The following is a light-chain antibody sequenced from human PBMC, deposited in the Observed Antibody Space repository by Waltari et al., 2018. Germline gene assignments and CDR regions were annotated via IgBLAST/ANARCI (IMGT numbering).Light chain of an antibody. J-gene: IGLJ3*02. Sequence: QTVVTQEPSFSVSPGGTVTLTCGLRSGSVSTTYYPSWYQQTPGQAPRPLIYSTNTRSDGVPDRISGSILGNKAALTITGAQADDEADYYCVLYMGGGILFGGGTKLTVL. CDR1: SGSVSTTYY. CDR2: STN. V-gene: IGLV8-61*01. CDR3: VLYMGGGIL.